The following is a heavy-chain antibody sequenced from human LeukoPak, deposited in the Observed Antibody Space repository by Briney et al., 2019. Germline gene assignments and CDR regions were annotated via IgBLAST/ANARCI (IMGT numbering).Heavy chain of an antibody. CDR2: IIPIFGTA. CDR3: ARHSGYEDHWFDP. D-gene: IGHD5-12*01. V-gene: IGHV1-69*05. Sequence: ASVKVSCKASGGTFSSYAISWVRQAPGQGLEWMGGIIPIFGTANYAQKFQGRVTITTDESTSTAYMELSSLRSEDTAVYYCARHSGYEDHWFDPWGQGTLVTVSS. CDR1: GGTFSSYA. J-gene: IGHJ5*02.